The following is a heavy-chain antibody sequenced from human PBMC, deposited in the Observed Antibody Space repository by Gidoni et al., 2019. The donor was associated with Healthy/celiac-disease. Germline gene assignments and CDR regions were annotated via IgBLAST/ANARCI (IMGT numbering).Heavy chain of an antibody. V-gene: IGHV4-31*01. CDR1: GCSLSSGGYY. D-gene: IGHD2-2*01. Sequence: QVQLQESGPGLVKPSQTLSLTCTVSGCSLSSGGYYWRCIRQQPGKGLEWIGYIYYSGSTYDKPSIKSLVTISVAKSKNQFSMKLSSVTAADTAVYYCARGLGYCSSTSCSDVDTAMDFDYWGQGTLVTVSS. J-gene: IGHJ4*02. CDR3: ARGLGYCSSTSCSDVDTAMDFDY. CDR2: IYYSGST.